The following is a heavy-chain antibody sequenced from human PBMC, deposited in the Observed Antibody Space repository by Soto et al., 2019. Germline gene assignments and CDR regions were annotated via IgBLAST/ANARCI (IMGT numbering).Heavy chain of an antibody. V-gene: IGHV4-34*01. D-gene: IGHD2-2*01. J-gene: IGHJ6*02. CDR1: GGSFSGYY. CDR2: INHSGST. CDR3: ARYPPVPANGGDYYYYYGMDV. Sequence: QVQLQQWGAGLLKPSETLSLTCAVYGGSFSGYYWSWIRQPPGKGLEWIGEINHSGSTNYNPSLKSRVTISVDTSKNQFSLKLSSVTAADTAVYYCARYPPVPANGGDYYYYYGMDVWGQGTTVTVSS.